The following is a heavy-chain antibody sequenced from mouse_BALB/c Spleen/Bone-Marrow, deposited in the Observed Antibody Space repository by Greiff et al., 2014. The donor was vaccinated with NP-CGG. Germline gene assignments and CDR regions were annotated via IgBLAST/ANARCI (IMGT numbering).Heavy chain of an antibody. CDR2: IFPGNFYT. CDR1: GYTFTSYY. V-gene: IGHV1S56*01. D-gene: IGHD2-4*01. CDR3: GREDYDD. J-gene: IGHJ2*01. Sequence: QVQLQQSGPELVKPGASVRISCKASGYTFTSYYIHWVKQRPGQGLEWIGWIFPGNFYTKFNENFKGRATLTADKSSSTAYMHLSSVTSEDSAVYFCGREDYDDWGQGTTLTVSS.